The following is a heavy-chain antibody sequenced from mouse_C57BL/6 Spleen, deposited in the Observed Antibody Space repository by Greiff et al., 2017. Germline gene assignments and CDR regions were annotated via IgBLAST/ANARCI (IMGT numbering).Heavy chain of an antibody. Sequence: EVHLVESGGGLVKPGGSLTLSCAASGFTFSDYGMHWVRQAPEKGLEWVAYISSGSSTIYYADTVKGRFTISRDNAKNTLFLQMTSLRSENTAMYYCARGGWYVDVWGTGTTVTVSS. J-gene: IGHJ1*03. CDR3: ARGGWYVDV. V-gene: IGHV5-17*01. CDR2: ISSGSSTI. CDR1: GFTFSDYG.